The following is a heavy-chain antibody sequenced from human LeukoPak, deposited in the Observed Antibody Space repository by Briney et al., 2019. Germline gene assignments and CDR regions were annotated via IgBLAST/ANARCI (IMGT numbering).Heavy chain of an antibody. Sequence: PGGSLRLSCAASGFTFSSYGFHWVRQAPGKGLEWVAVIWSDGSYKYYADSVKGRFTISRDDSKNTLYLQMNSLRAEDTAVYYCARGGDGYNYHHYWGQGTLVTVSS. CDR3: ARGGDGYNYHHY. V-gene: IGHV3-33*01. CDR1: GFTFSSYG. CDR2: IWSDGSYK. J-gene: IGHJ4*02. D-gene: IGHD5-24*01.